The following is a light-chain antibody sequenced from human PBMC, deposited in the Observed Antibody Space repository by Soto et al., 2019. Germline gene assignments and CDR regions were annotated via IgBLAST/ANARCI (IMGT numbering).Light chain of an antibody. J-gene: IGKJ1*01. Sequence: DIPITESPSTLSASVGDRGTITCRASQTVSTWLAWYQQKPGKAPQVLISMASTLESGGPPRFSGSGSGTEFTLTISSLQPDDFATYYCQQYYSHSPWTFGQGTKV. V-gene: IGKV1-5*03. CDR2: MAS. CDR1: QTVSTW. CDR3: QQYYSHSPWT.